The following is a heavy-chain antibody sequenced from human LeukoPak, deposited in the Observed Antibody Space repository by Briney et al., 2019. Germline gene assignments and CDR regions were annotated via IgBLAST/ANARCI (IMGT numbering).Heavy chain of an antibody. CDR2: INPNSGGT. Sequence: ASVKVSCKASGYTFTGCYMHWVRQAPGQGLEWMGWINPNSGGTNYAQKFQGRVTMTRDTSISTAYMELSRLRSDDTAVYYCARDGFGETYYYYYYMDVWGKGTTVTISS. J-gene: IGHJ6*03. CDR1: GYTFTGCY. CDR3: ARDGFGETYYYYYYMDV. V-gene: IGHV1-2*02. D-gene: IGHD3-10*01.